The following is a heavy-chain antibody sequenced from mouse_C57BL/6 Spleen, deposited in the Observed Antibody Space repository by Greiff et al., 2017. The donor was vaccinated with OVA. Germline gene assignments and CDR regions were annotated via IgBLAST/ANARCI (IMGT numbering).Heavy chain of an antibody. Sequence: QVQLQQSGAELAKPGASVKLSYKASGYTFTSYWMHWVKQRPGQGLEWIGYINPSSGYTKYNQKFKDKATLTADKSSSTAYMQLSSLTYEDSAVYYCARGDGNYLYAMDYWGQGTSVTVSS. D-gene: IGHD2-1*01. CDR1: GYTFTSYW. CDR2: INPSSGYT. CDR3: ARGDGNYLYAMDY. V-gene: IGHV1-7*01. J-gene: IGHJ4*01.